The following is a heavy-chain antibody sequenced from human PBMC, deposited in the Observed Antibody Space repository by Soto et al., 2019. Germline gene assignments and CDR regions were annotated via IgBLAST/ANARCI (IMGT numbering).Heavy chain of an antibody. V-gene: IGHV4-59*03. CDR1: GGSISSSY. J-gene: IGHJ5*02. CDR3: AKLKGAGLTSYYCPYFFDP. CDR2: IYYSGST. D-gene: IGHD3-9*01. Sequence: QVQLQESCPRLVRPSETLSLTCTVSGGSISSSYWSWIRQPPGRGLEWIGYIYYSGSTNYNPSLKSRVPISLDSSKKPFSLKLTSVTAADTAVYYGAKLKGAGLTSYYCPYFFDPWGQGTLVNVSS.